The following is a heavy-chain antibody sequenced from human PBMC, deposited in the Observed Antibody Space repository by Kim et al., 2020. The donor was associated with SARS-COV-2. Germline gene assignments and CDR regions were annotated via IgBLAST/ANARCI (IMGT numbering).Heavy chain of an antibody. CDR3: ARDHSQWEYRADAFDI. Sequence: GGSLRLSCAASGFTFSSYGMHWVRQAPGKGLEWVAVIWYDGSNKYYADSVKGRFTISRDNSKNTLYLQMNSLRAEDTAVYYCARDHSQWEYRADAFDIWGRGTMVTVSS. CDR1: GFTFSSYG. CDR2: IWYDGSNK. J-gene: IGHJ3*02. V-gene: IGHV3-33*01. D-gene: IGHD1-26*01.